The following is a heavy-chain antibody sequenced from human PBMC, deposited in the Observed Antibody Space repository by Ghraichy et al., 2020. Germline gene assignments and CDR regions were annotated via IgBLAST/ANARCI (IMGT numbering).Heavy chain of an antibody. V-gene: IGHV3-33*01. J-gene: IGHJ4*02. CDR3: ARDGRVTTVTTRRSTHFDY. D-gene: IGHD4-17*01. CDR1: GFTFSSYG. Sequence: LSLTCAASGFTFSSYGMHWVRQAPGKGLEWVAVIWYDGSNKYYADSVKGRFTISRDNSKNTLYLQMNSLRAEDTAVYYCARDGRVTTVTTRRSTHFDYWGQGTLVTVSS. CDR2: IWYDGSNK.